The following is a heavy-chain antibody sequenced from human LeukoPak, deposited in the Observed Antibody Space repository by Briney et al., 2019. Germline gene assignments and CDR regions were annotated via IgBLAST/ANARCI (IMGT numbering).Heavy chain of an antibody. CDR1: GFIVSSNY. D-gene: IGHD6-19*01. CDR2: IYSGGST. Sequence: GGSLRLSCVASGFIVSSNYMSWVRQAPGKGLEWVSVIYSGGSTYYADSLKGRFTISRDNSRNTLYLQMNNLRAEDTAVYYCAKVVAATFDYWGQGTLVTVSS. CDR3: AKVVAATFDY. J-gene: IGHJ4*02. V-gene: IGHV3-53*01.